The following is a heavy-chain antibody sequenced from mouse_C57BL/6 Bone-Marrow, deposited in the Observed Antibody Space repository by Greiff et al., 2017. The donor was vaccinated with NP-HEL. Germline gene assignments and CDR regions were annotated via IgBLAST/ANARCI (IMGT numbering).Heavy chain of an antibody. Sequence: EVQLQQSGPELVKPGASVKISCKASGYTFTDYYMNWVKQSHGKSLEWIGDINPNNGGTSYNQKFKGKATLTVDQSSSTAYMGLRSLTSEDSAVYYCARDGYYSSWYFDVWGTGTTVTVSS. CDR3: ARDGYYSSWYFDV. D-gene: IGHD2-3*01. CDR1: GYTFTDYY. J-gene: IGHJ1*03. V-gene: IGHV1-26*01. CDR2: INPNNGGT.